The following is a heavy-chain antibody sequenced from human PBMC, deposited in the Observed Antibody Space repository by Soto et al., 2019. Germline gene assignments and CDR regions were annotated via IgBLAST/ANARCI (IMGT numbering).Heavy chain of an antibody. D-gene: IGHD3-22*01. J-gene: IGHJ4*02. CDR2: INHSGST. CDR3: ARAASFYYDNTGYYHFDY. V-gene: IGHV4-30-2*01. Sequence: SEPLCLTCAVAGGSISSRGYSWSWIRQPPGKGLEWIGYINHSGSTYYNPSLKSRVTISVDTSKNQFSLKLRSVTAADPAVYYCARAASFYYDNTGYYHFDYWGQGSLVTVSS. CDR1: GGSISSRGYS.